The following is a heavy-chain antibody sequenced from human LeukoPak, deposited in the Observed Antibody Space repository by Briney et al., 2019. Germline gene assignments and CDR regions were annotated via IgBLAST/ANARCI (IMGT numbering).Heavy chain of an antibody. V-gene: IGHV3-23*01. D-gene: IGHD1-26*01. CDR1: GVTFDNFG. CDR2: ISDNDFST. CDR3: ARSSGNYWAAPFDY. Sequence: GGSLRLSCVASGVTFDNFGMHWVRQAPGKGLAWVSGISDNDFSTYYADSVKGRFTISRDNSKSPVYLQMNSLRAEDTAVYYCARSSGNYWAAPFDYWGQGTLVTVSS. J-gene: IGHJ4*02.